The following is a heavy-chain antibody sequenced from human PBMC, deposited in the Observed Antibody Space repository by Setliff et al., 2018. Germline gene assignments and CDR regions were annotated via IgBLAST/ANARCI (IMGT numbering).Heavy chain of an antibody. CDR1: GASITNINYY. V-gene: IGHV4-39*01. Sequence: TLSLTCTVSGASITNINYYWGLIRQPPGKGLEWIGSIFYSGRTFYNPSLKSRVTISVDTSKNQFSLTLSSVTAADTAVYYCGRGFSRIEGWGNWFDPWGQGILVTVSS. J-gene: IGHJ5*02. D-gene: IGHD2-15*01. CDR3: GRGFSRIEGWGNWFDP. CDR2: IFYSGRT.